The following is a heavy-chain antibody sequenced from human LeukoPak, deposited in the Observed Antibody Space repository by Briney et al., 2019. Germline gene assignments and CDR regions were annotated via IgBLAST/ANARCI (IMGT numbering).Heavy chain of an antibody. D-gene: IGHD1/OR15-1a*01. J-gene: IGHJ4*02. CDR1: GDSISTDKYY. CDR2: IFYSGTT. V-gene: IGHV4-31*03. CDR3: ARVGADLTGTPFDY. Sequence: PSETLSLTCTVSGDSISTDKYYWSWIRQHPGKGLQWIGYIFYSGTTYYNPSLKSRLTMSVDTSKNQFSLKLTSVTAADTAVYYCARVGADLTGTPFDYWGQGTLVTVSS.